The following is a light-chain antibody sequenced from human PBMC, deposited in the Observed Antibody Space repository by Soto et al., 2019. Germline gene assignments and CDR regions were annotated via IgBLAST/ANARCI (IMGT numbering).Light chain of an antibody. Sequence: EIVLTQSPATLSLSPGERATLSCRASQSVSSYLAWYQQKPGQAPRLLIYDASNRATGIPARFSGSGSGTEFTLTISSLEPEYFAVYYCQQRSNWPPRFTFGPGTKVDIK. CDR1: QSVSSY. J-gene: IGKJ3*01. V-gene: IGKV3-11*01. CDR2: DAS. CDR3: QQRSNWPPRFT.